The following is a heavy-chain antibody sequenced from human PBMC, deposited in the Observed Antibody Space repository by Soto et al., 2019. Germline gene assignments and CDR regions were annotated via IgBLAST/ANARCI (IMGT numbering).Heavy chain of an antibody. CDR1: GYTFTGYG. V-gene: IGHV1-18*01. J-gene: IGHJ4*02. CDR3: ARGGTAEADF. CDR2: ASPLSATT. Sequence: QAQLVQSGAEVKEPGASVKVSCKASGYTFTGYGITWVRQAPGQGLEWMGWASPLSATTNYAPKFQGRVTMTTDTSTNMAYMELRSLSSDDTAVYYCARGGTAEADFGGQGTLVTFPS. D-gene: IGHD2-21*02.